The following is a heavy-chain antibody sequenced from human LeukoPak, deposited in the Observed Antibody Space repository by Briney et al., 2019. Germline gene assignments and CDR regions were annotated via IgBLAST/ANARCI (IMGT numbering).Heavy chain of an antibody. CDR2: ISAYNGNT. J-gene: IGHJ4*02. D-gene: IGHD2-15*01. CDR3: ARGVAATPYFFDY. Sequence: GASVKVSCKACGYTFTNYGISWVPPAPGPGREGVGWISAYNGNTNYAQKLQGRVTMTTDTSTSTAYMELRSLRSDDTAVYYCARGVAATPYFFDYWGQGTLVTVSS. CDR1: GYTFTNYG. V-gene: IGHV1-18*01.